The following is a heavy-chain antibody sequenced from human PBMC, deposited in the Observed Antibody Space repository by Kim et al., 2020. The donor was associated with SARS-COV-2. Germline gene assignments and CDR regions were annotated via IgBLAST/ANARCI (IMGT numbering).Heavy chain of an antibody. D-gene: IGHD1-26*01. CDR3: ARSLGGSYYNAFDY. Sequence: AAPGKGPFTISRDNSTNKLHLQRDSLRAEDTAVYYCARSLGGSYYNAFDYWGQGTLVTVSS. J-gene: IGHJ4*02. V-gene: IGHV3-30*01.